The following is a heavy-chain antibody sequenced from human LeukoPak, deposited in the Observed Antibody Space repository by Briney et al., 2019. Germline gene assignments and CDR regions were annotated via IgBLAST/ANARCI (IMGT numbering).Heavy chain of an antibody. CDR3: ANLLRWEPY. D-gene: IGHD4-23*01. CDR2: ISYDGSNK. Sequence: GGSLRLPCAASGFTFSIYGMHWVRQAPGKGLEWVAVISYDGSNKYYADSVKGRFTISRDNSKNTLYLQMNSLRAEDTAVYYCANLLRWEPYWGQGTLVTVSS. CDR1: GFTFSIYG. J-gene: IGHJ4*02. V-gene: IGHV3-30*18.